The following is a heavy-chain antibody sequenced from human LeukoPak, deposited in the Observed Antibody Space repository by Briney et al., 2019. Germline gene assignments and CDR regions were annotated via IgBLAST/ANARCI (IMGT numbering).Heavy chain of an antibody. D-gene: IGHD3-10*01. CDR1: GFTFSDYS. J-gene: IGHJ4*02. CDR3: ARGHYYGSGPYVF. Sequence: PGGSLRLSCAAFGFTFSDYSMTWIRQAPGKGLEWVSYITGSSSYTNYADSVKGRFTISRDNAENSLYLQMNSLRAEDTAVYYCARGHYYGSGPYVFWGQGTLVTVSS. V-gene: IGHV3-11*06. CDR2: ITGSSSYT.